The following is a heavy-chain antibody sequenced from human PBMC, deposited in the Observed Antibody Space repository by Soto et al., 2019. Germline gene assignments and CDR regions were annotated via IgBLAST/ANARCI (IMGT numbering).Heavy chain of an antibody. CDR3: GTQAGGGGY. Sequence: EVQLVESGGGLIQPGGSLRLSCAVSGFTVSNNYMSWVRQAPGKGLEGVSVIYSGGYTAYGDSVKGRFTISRDNSKNKQFLQMNSRGAAATAGYCGGTQAGGGGYWGQGTLVTVSS. D-gene: IGHD3-10*01. CDR1: GFTVSNNY. CDR2: IYSGGYT. V-gene: IGHV3-53*01. J-gene: IGHJ4*02.